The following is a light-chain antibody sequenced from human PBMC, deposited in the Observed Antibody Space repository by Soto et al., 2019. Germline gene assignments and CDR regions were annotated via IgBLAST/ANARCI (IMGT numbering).Light chain of an antibody. Sequence: QSVLTQPASVSGSPGQSIAIPCTGTSSDVGGYNYVSWYQQHPGKAPKVMIYDVSNRPSGVSDRFSGSKSGNTASLTISGLQAEDEADYYCTSYTTSSTYVFGTGTKLTVL. CDR1: SSDVGGYNY. CDR2: DVS. V-gene: IGLV2-14*01. J-gene: IGLJ1*01. CDR3: TSYTTSSTYV.